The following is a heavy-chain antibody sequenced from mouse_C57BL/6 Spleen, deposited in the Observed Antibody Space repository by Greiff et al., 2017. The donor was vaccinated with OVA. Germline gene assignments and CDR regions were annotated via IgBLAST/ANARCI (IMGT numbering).Heavy chain of an antibody. D-gene: IGHD1-1*01. V-gene: IGHV5-17*01. CDR1: GFTFSDYG. CDR3: ARDYYYGSSYVHYFDY. Sequence: EVKLVESGGGLVKPGGSLKLSCAASGFTFSDYGMHWVRQAPEKGLEWVAYISSGSSTIYYADTVKGRFTISRDNAKNTLFLQMTSLRSEDTAMYYCARDYYYGSSYVHYFDYWGQGTTLTVSS. CDR2: ISSGSSTI. J-gene: IGHJ2*01.